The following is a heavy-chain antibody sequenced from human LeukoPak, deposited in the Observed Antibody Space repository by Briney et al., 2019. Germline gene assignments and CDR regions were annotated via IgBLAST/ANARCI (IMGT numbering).Heavy chain of an antibody. Sequence: GAXVKVSCKASGGTFSSYAISWVRQAPGQGVEWMGRIIPILGTANYAQKLQGRVTITTDEYTRTAYMEMSRQRSEDTAVYYCAREASWFGDMFYYYYMDVWGKGTTVTVSS. CDR1: GGTFSSYA. CDR2: IIPILGTA. D-gene: IGHD3-10*01. CDR3: AREASWFGDMFYYYYMDV. J-gene: IGHJ6*03. V-gene: IGHV1-69*11.